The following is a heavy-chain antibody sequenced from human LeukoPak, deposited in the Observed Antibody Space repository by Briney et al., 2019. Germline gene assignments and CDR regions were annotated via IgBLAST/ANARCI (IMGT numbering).Heavy chain of an antibody. V-gene: IGHV1-8*01. D-gene: IGHD3-22*01. CDR3: ARRWLGPGVVIYYYGMDV. CDR1: GYTFTSYD. CDR2: MNSNSGNT. J-gene: IGHJ6*02. Sequence: ASVKVSCKASGYTFTSYDINWVRQATGQGLGWMGWMNSNSGNTGYAQKFQGRVTMTRNTSISTAYMELSSLRSEDTAVYYCARRWLGPGVVIYYYGMDVWGQGTTVTVSS.